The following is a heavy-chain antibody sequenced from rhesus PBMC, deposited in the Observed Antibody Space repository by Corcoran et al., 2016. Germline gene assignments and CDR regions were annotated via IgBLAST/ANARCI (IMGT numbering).Heavy chain of an antibody. CDR2: IYGSGGGT. Sequence: QVQLQESGPGLVKPSETLSLTCAVSGGSISDDYYWSWIRQPPGKGLEWIGDIYGSGGGTNYNPSLKNRVTISIDTSKNQFSLKLSSVTAADTAVYYCARYSSGWDFDYWGQGVLVTVSS. V-gene: IGHV4-106*01. CDR1: GGSISDDYY. D-gene: IGHD6-31*01. CDR3: ARYSSGWDFDY. J-gene: IGHJ4*01.